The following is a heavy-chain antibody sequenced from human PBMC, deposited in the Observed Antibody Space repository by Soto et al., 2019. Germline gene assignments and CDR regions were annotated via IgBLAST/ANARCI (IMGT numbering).Heavy chain of an antibody. CDR2: IYYSGST. V-gene: IGHV4-59*08. Sequence: PSETLSLTCTVSGGSISSYYWSWIRQPPGKGLEWIGYIYYSGSTNYNPSLKSRVTISVDTSKNQFSLKLSSVTAAAMAVYYSARMHYGDRYYYYYYMDVWGKGTTVTVS. J-gene: IGHJ6*03. CDR3: ARMHYGDRYYYYYYMDV. D-gene: IGHD4-17*01. CDR1: GGSISSYY.